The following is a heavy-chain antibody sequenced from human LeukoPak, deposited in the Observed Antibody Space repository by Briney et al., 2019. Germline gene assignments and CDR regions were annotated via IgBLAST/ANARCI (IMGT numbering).Heavy chain of an antibody. Sequence: ASVKVSCKASGYTFTSYGISWVRQAPGQGLEWMGWISAYNGNANYAQKLQGRVTMTTDTSTSTAYMELRSLRSDDTAVYYCARDSVNWNYGGCDYWGQGTLVTVSS. CDR3: ARDSVNWNYGGCDY. J-gene: IGHJ4*02. V-gene: IGHV1-18*01. D-gene: IGHD1-7*01. CDR2: ISAYNGNA. CDR1: GYTFTSYG.